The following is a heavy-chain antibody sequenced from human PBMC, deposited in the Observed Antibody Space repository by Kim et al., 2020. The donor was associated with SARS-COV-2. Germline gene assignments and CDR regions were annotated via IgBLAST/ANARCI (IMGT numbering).Heavy chain of an antibody. CDR1: GFTFNTYG. CDR3: AKSFSGSYFGYDY. J-gene: IGHJ4*02. Sequence: GGSLRLSCAASGFTFNTYGMHWVRQSPGKGLEWVAVISYDGSKKYYADSVNGRFTISRDNSKNTLYLQMNSLRIEDTAVYYCAKSFSGSYFGYDYWGQGTLVTVS. CDR2: ISYDGSKK. D-gene: IGHD1-26*01. V-gene: IGHV3-30*18.